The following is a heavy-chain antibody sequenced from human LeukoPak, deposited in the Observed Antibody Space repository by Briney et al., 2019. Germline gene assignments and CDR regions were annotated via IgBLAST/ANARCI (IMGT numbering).Heavy chain of an antibody. V-gene: IGHV3-23*01. Sequence: PGGALRLSCAASGFTFSSIAMSWVRQAPDKGLEWVSTISCNGGGTYYADSVKGRFTISRDDSKNTLYLQMNRLRADDTAVYYCAKDLGRYRNNFFDYWGQGNLVTVSS. CDR1: GFTFSSIA. J-gene: IGHJ4*02. CDR2: ISCNGGGT. CDR3: AKDLGRYRNNFFDY. D-gene: IGHD1-26*01.